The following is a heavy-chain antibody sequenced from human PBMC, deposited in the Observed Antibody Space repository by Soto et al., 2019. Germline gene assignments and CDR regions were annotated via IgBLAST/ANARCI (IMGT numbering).Heavy chain of an antibody. Sequence: SETLSLTCTVSGGSISSYYWSWIRQPPGKGLEWIGYIYYSGSTNYNPSLKSRVTISVDTSKNQFSLRLSSVTAADTAVYYCARSLYDAFDIWGQGTMVTVSS. CDR2: IYYSGST. V-gene: IGHV4-59*01. CDR1: GGSISSYY. D-gene: IGHD3-16*01. J-gene: IGHJ3*02. CDR3: ARSLYDAFDI.